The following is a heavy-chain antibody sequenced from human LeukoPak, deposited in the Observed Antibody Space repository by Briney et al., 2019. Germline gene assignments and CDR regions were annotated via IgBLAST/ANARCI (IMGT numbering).Heavy chain of an antibody. CDR1: GFTFSSYW. CDR2: ISSSGSTI. Sequence: GGSLRLSCAASGFTFSSYWMTWVRQAPGKGLEWVSYISSSGSTIYYADSVKGRFTISRDNAKNSLYLQMNSLRAEDTAVYYCARLAVGTLDIWGQGTMVTVSS. V-gene: IGHV3-48*04. J-gene: IGHJ3*02. CDR3: ARLAVGTLDI. D-gene: IGHD1-14*01.